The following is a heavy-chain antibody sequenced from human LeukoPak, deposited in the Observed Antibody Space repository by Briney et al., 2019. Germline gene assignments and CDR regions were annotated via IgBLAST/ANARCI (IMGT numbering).Heavy chain of an antibody. Sequence: GGSLRLSCTASGFTFSNYAMSWVRQAPGKGLEWVSAISGSGGSTYYADSVKGRFTISRDNSKNTLYLQMNSLRAEDTAVYYCAKDAGLELGSWFDPWGQGTLVTVSS. CDR3: AKDAGLELGSWFDP. CDR2: ISGSGGST. D-gene: IGHD1-7*01. CDR1: GFTFSNYA. J-gene: IGHJ5*02. V-gene: IGHV3-23*01.